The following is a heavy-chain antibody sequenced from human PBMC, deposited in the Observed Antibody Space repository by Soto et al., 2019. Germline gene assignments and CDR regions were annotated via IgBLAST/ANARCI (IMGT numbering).Heavy chain of an antibody. D-gene: IGHD6-25*01. Sequence: QLQLQESGPGLVKPSETLSLTCVVFGDSITSGSYYWGWIRQPPGKGLEWIGSMSYSGSTYYNPPLRSRVTISVDRSKNQFSLKLSSVTAADTAVYYCARHTSMWGPSGGWFDPWGQGTLVTVSS. J-gene: IGHJ5*02. CDR2: MSYSGST. V-gene: IGHV4-39*01. CDR3: ARHTSMWGPSGGWFDP. CDR1: GDSITSGSYY.